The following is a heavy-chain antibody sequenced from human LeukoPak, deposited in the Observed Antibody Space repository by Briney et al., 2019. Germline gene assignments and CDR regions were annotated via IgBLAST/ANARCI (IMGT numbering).Heavy chain of an antibody. CDR2: INPSGGST. D-gene: IGHD6-6*01. J-gene: IGHJ4*02. Sequence: GASVKVSCKASGYTFTGYYMHWVRQAPGQGLEWMGIINPSGGSTSYAQKFQGRVTMTRDMSTSTVYMELSSLRSEDTAVYYCARGGGSQYSSSSGVDYWGQGSLVTVSS. CDR3: ARGGGSQYSSSSGVDY. V-gene: IGHV1-46*01. CDR1: GYTFTGYY.